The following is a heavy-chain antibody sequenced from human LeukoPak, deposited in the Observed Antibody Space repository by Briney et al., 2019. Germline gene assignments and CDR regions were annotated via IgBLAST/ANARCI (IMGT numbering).Heavy chain of an antibody. CDR2: IYYNGRA. D-gene: IGHD3-3*01. CDR1: GGSFCLST. V-gene: IGHV4-59*01. CDR3: ARERAAGPECLDP. J-gene: IGHJ5*02. Sequence: PFETLSPSPTDSGGSFCLSTWACIRQPPGKGLEWIGYIYYNGRASYNLSLKRRVTISIDTSMHQFSMNLSSVTAADTAVYYCARERAAGPECLDPWGTGVLVTVSS.